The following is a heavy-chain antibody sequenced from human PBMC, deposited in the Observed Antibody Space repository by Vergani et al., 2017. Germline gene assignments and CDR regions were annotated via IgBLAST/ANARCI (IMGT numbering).Heavy chain of an antibody. CDR1: GGTFSSYY. V-gene: IGHV1-46*03. D-gene: IGHD2-2*01. J-gene: IGHJ3*02. Sequence: QVQLVQSGAEVKKPGSSVKVSCKASGGTFSSYYMHWVRQAPGQGLEWMGIINPSGGSTSYAQKFQGRVTMTRDTSTSTVYMELSSLRSEDTAVYYCARELGYCSSTSCAVGAFDIWGQGTMVTVSS. CDR3: ARELGYCSSTSCAVGAFDI. CDR2: INPSGGST.